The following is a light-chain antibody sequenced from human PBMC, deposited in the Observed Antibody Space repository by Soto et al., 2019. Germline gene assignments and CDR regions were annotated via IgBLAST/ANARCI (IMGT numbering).Light chain of an antibody. J-gene: IGKJ2*01. Sequence: EIVLTQSPGTLSLSQGERATLSCRASHSVSSSYLAWYKQKPGKAPRLLIYGASSMATGIPDRFSGSCSGTDFTLTISRLEPEDFAVYYCQQYGSSPPYTFGQGTKLEIK. CDR1: HSVSSSY. CDR3: QQYGSSPPYT. V-gene: IGKV3-20*01. CDR2: GAS.